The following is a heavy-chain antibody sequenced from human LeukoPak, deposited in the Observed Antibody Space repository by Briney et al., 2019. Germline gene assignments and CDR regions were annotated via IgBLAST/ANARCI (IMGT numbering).Heavy chain of an antibody. V-gene: IGHV3-23*01. Sequence: GGSLRLSCAASGFTFSSYAMGWVRQAPGKGLEWVSAISGSGGSTYYAASVKGRFTISRDNCKNTLYLQMNSLRAEDTAVYYCAKTGPWELSYFDYWGQGTLVTVSS. J-gene: IGHJ4*02. D-gene: IGHD1-26*01. CDR1: GFTFSSYA. CDR3: AKTGPWELSYFDY. CDR2: ISGSGGST.